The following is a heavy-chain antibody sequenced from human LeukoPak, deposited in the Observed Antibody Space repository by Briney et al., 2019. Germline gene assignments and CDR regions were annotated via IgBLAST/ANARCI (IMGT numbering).Heavy chain of an antibody. CDR2: ISTYNGNT. V-gene: IGHV1-18*01. CDR3: ARDYSSGWPNFDY. D-gene: IGHD6-19*01. Sequence: ASVKVSCKASGYTFTSYDINWVRQAPGQGLEWMGWISTYNGNTNYAQKVQGRVTMTTDTSTSTAYMELRSLRSDDTAVYYCARDYSSGWPNFDYWGQGTLVTVSS. J-gene: IGHJ4*02. CDR1: GYTFTSYD.